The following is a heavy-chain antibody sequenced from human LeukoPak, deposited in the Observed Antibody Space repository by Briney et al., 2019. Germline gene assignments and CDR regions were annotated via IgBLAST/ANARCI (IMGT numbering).Heavy chain of an antibody. CDR2: INSGTSYI. D-gene: IGHD1-1*01. CDR1: GFTFSGYS. J-gene: IGHJ5*02. CDR3: ARVVNPYNPGRYFDH. Sequence: PGGSLRLPCAASGFTFSGYSMNWVRQAPGKGLEWVSSINSGTSYIYYADSVKGRFTISEDNAQKSLYLQMSSLRAEDTAVYYCARVVNPYNPGRYFDHWGQGTLVTVSS. V-gene: IGHV3-21*01.